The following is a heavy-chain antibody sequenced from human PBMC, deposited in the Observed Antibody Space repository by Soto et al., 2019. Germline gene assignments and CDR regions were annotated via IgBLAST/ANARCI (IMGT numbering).Heavy chain of an antibody. J-gene: IGHJ5*02. Sequence: EVQLLDSGGGLVQPGGSLRLSCAASGFTFSTYAMSWVRQAPGKGLEWVSTISGSGDSSYYATSVKGRFTISRDNSRNTLYLQMNSLRVEDTAVYYCAKVGEVSCSRSGCLYVSDSWGQGTLVTVSS. V-gene: IGHV3-23*01. D-gene: IGHD2-15*01. CDR2: ISGSGDSS. CDR3: AKVGEVSCSRSGCLYVSDS. CDR1: GFTFSTYA.